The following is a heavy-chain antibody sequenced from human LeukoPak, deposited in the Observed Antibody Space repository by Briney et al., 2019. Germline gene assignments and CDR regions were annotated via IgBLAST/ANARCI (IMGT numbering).Heavy chain of an antibody. CDR3: AKPYSYGYRLPDY. D-gene: IGHD5-18*01. J-gene: IGHJ4*02. CDR1: RVTFTRPV. Sequence: GGALRVSCAPPRVTFTRPVLYRGCQAPGKRLWRVAVISYDGSNKYYADSVKGRFTISRDNSKNTLYLQMNSLRAEDTAVHYCAKPYSYGYRLPDYWGQGTLVTVSS. V-gene: IGHV3-30*18. CDR2: ISYDGSNK.